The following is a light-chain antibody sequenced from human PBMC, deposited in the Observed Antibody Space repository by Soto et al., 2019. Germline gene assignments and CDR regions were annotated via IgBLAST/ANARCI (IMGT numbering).Light chain of an antibody. J-gene: IGKJ2*01. CDR1: QSISSW. CDR3: KQYNSYSYT. CDR2: EVS. Sequence: DIQMTQSPSTLSASVGDTVSITCRASQSISSWLAWYQQKPGKAPKLLIYEVSSWESGVPSRFSGSGAGTEFTLNISSLQADDFAAYYCKQYNSYSYTFGQGTKLEIK. V-gene: IGKV1-5*01.